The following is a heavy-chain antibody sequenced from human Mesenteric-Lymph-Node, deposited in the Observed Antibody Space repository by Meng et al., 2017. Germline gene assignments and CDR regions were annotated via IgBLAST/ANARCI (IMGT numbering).Heavy chain of an antibody. CDR1: GFTFSSYE. Sequence: GGSLRPSCAASGFTFSSYEMNWVRQAPGKGLEWVSYISSSGSTIYYADSVKGRFTISRDNAKNSLYLQMNSLRAEDTAVYYCARVSSDWQPRWGQGTLVTVSS. D-gene: IGHD6-19*01. CDR3: ARVSSDWQPR. CDR2: ISSSGSTI. J-gene: IGHJ4*02. V-gene: IGHV3-48*03.